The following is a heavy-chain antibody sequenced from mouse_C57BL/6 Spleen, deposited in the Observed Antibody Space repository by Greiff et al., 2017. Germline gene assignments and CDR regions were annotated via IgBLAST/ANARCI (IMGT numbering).Heavy chain of an antibody. CDR1: GYTFTEYT. V-gene: IGHV1-62-2*01. Sequence: VQLQQSGAELVKPGASVKLSCKASGYTFTEYTIHWVKQRSGQGLAWIGWFYPGGGSIKYNEKFKGKATLPADQSSSPVYLALSRLRAEDSAVDFWERHERDGYYWDNGAQGTTLTVS. CDR3: ERHERDGYYWDN. D-gene: IGHD2-3*01. J-gene: IGHJ2*01. CDR2: FYPGGGSI.